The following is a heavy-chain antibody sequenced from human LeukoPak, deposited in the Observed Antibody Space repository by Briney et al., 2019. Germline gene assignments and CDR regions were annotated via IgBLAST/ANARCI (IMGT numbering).Heavy chain of an antibody. V-gene: IGHV3-30-3*01. CDR2: ISYDGSNK. CDR3: ARSLLIVGATTSFYFDY. CDR1: GFTFSSYA. Sequence: GRSLRLSCAASGFTFSSYAMHWVRQAPGKGLELVAVISYDGSNKYHADSVKGRFTISRDNSKNTLYLQMNSLRAEDTAVYYCARSLLIVGATTSFYFDYWGQGTLVTVSS. J-gene: IGHJ4*02. D-gene: IGHD1-26*01.